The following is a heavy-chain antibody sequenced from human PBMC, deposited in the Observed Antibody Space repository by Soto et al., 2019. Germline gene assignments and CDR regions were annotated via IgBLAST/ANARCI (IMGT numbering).Heavy chain of an antibody. D-gene: IGHD6-13*01. CDR3: ARDLSSSWLNWFDP. V-gene: IGHV4-59*01. Sequence: PSETLSLTCTVSGGSISSYYWSWIRQPPGKGLEWIGYIYYSGSTNYNPSLKSRVTISVDTPNNQFSLKLSSVTAADTAVYYCARDLSSSWLNWFDPWGQGTLVTVSS. J-gene: IGHJ5*02. CDR1: GGSISSYY. CDR2: IYYSGST.